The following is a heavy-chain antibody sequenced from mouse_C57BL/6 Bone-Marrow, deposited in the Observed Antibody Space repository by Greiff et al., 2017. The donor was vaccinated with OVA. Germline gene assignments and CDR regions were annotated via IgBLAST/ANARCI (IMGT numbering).Heavy chain of an antibody. CDR2: INPSSGYT. V-gene: IGHV1-7*01. CDR3: ARWYYAMDY. J-gene: IGHJ4*01. CDR1: GYTFTSYW. Sequence: VQLTESGAALAHPVASVKLSCNASGYTFTSYWMHWVKQRPGQGLEWIGYINPSSGYTKYNQKFKDKATLTADKSSSTAYMQLSSLTYEDSAVYYCARWYYAMDYWGQGTSVTVSS.